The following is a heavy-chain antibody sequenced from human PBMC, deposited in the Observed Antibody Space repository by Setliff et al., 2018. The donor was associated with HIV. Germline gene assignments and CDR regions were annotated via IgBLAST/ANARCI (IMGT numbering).Heavy chain of an antibody. CDR3: ARHRSGIAVAAPDAFDV. CDR2: IIPLLGTP. J-gene: IGHJ3*01. CDR1: GGSFRNYA. V-gene: IGHV1-69*06. Sequence: GASVKVSCKASGGSFRNYAINWVRQAPGQGLEWMGGIIPLLGTPNYAHKFQGRVTITADKYSSTVYMELSSLRSEDSAVFYCARHRSGIAVAAPDAFDVWGQGTMVTVSS. D-gene: IGHD6-19*01.